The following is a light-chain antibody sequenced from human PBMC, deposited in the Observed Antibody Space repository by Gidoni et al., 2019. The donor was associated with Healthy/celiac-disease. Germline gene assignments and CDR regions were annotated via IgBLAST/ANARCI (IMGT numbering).Light chain of an antibody. V-gene: IGKV3-11*01. CDR1: PSVSSY. CDR2: DAP. CDR3: QQRSNWPRT. J-gene: IGKJ2*01. Sequence: EIVLTQSPATMSLSPGERATLSCRASPSVSSYLAWYQPQHGQAPRLLIYDAPNRATGIPDRCSGSGSGTDFTLTISSLEPEDFAVYYCQQRSNWPRTFGQGTKLEIK.